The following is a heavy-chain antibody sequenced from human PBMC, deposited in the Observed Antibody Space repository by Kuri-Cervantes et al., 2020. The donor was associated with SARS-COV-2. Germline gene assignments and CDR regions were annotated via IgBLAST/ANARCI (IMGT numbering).Heavy chain of an antibody. Sequence: GGSLRLSCAASGFTFSSYAMHWVRQAPGKGLEWVAVISYDGSNKYYADSVKGRFTISRDNSKNTLYLQMNSLRAEDTAVYYCARDPPKHSSSWYRFGVGYFDYWGQGTRVTCSS. CDR3: ARDPPKHSSSWYRFGVGYFDY. CDR1: GFTFSSYA. J-gene: IGHJ4*02. D-gene: IGHD6-13*01. V-gene: IGHV3-30-3*01. CDR2: ISYDGSNK.